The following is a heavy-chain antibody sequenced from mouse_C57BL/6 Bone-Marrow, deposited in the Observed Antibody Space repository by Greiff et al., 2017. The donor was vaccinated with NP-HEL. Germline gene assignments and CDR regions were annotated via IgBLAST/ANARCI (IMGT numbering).Heavy chain of an antibody. V-gene: IGHV1-76*01. Sequence: QVQLQQSGAELVRPGASVKLSCKASGYTFTDYYINWVKQRPGQGLEWIARIYPGSGNTYYNEKFKGKATLTAEKSSSTAYMQLSSLTSEDSAVYFCANGYYGEDYAMDYWGQGTSVTVSS. CDR3: ANGYYGEDYAMDY. D-gene: IGHD2-3*01. J-gene: IGHJ4*01. CDR1: GYTFTDYY. CDR2: IYPGSGNT.